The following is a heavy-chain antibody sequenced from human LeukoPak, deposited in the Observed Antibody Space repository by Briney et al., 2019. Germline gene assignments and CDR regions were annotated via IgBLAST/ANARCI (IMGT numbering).Heavy chain of an antibody. J-gene: IGHJ4*02. CDR3: ARGTYYYDSSGYFDY. Sequence: SETLSLTCTVSGYSISSGYYWGWIRQPPGKGLEWIGSIYYSGSTYYNPSLKSRVTISVDTSKNQFSLKLSSVTAADTAVYYCARGTYYYDSSGYFDYWGQGTLVTVSS. CDR2: IYYSGST. D-gene: IGHD3-22*01. V-gene: IGHV4-38-2*02. CDR1: GYSISSGYY.